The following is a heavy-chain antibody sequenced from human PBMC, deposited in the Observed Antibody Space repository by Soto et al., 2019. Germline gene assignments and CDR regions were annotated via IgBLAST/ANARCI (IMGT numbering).Heavy chain of an antibody. CDR2: INQDGSAR. V-gene: IGHV3-7*05. Sequence: EVRLEESGGGLVQPGGSLRLSCVDSGFTSGSTWMSWVRHTPGRGLEWVANINQDGSARYYVDSVKGRFTISRDNAKNSLYLQMNSLRAEDTAVYFCARDSGYCSSPDCKGDAFDVWGQGTMVTVSS. CDR1: GFTSGSTW. CDR3: ARDSGYCSSPDCKGDAFDV. D-gene: IGHD2-2*03. J-gene: IGHJ3*01.